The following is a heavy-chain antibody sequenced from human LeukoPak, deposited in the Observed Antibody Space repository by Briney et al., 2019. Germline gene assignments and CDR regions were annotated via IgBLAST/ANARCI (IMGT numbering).Heavy chain of an antibody. CDR2: MNPNSGNT. J-gene: IGHJ6*02. V-gene: IGHV1-8*01. Sequence: ASVKVSCKASGYTFTSYDINWVRQATGQGLEWMGWMNPNSGNTGYAQKFQGRVTMTRNTSISTAYMELSSLRSEDTAVYYCARGGRSPPAYYYYGMDVWGQGTTVTVSS. CDR3: ARGGRSPPAYYYYGMDV. CDR1: GYTFTSYD.